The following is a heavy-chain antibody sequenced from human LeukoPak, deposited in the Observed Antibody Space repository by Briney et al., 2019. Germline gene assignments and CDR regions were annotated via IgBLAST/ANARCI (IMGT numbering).Heavy chain of an antibody. CDR1: GGSISSGGYS. CDR2: IYHSGST. J-gene: IGHJ5*02. D-gene: IGHD1-26*01. V-gene: IGHV4-30-2*01. Sequence: PSETLSLTCAVSGGSISSGGYSWSWIRQPPGKGLEWIGYIYHSGSTYYNPSLKSRVTISVDRSKNQFSLKLSSVTAADTAVYYCARTTYSGSYYVGFDPWGQGTLVTVSS. CDR3: ARTTYSGSYYVGFDP.